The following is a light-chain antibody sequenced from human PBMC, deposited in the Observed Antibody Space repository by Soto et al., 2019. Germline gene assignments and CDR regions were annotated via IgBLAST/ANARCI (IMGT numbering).Light chain of an antibody. J-gene: IGLJ2*01. V-gene: IGLV2-8*01. Sequence: QSALTQPPSASGSPGQSVTISCTGTSSDVGGYNYVSWYQQHPGKAPKLMIYDVNKRPPGVPDRFSGSKSGNTASLTVSGLDADDEADYCWSSDGGINGVVFGGGTKLTVL. CDR3: SSDGGINGVV. CDR2: DVN. CDR1: SSDVGGYNY.